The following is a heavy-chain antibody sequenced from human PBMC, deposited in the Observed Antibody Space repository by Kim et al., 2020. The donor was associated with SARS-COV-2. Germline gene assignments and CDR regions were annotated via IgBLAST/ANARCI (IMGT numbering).Heavy chain of an antibody. J-gene: IGHJ4*02. V-gene: IGHV1-46*01. CDR3: ARAMRRDILTGYY. D-gene: IGHD3-9*01. Sequence: YAQKLQGRVTRTRDTSTSTVYMELSSLRSEDTAVYYCARAMRRDILTGYYWGQGTLVTVSS.